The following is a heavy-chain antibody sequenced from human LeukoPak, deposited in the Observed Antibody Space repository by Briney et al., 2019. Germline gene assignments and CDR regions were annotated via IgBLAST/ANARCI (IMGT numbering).Heavy chain of an antibody. CDR1: GFTFSSYW. J-gene: IGHJ4*02. Sequence: GGSLRLSCAASGFTFSSYWMHWVRQAPGKGLEWVSVIYSGGSTYYADSVKGRFTISRDNSKNTLYLQMNSLRAEDTAVYYCARSAGDFDYWGQGTLVTVSS. V-gene: IGHV3-53*01. CDR3: ARSAGDFDY. CDR2: IYSGGST. D-gene: IGHD7-27*01.